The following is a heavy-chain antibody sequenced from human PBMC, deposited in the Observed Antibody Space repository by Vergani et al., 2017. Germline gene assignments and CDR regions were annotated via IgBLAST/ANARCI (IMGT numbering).Heavy chain of an antibody. CDR1: GFTFRSYW. CDR3: ASSLRFWEWLYL. J-gene: IGHJ4*02. CDR2: IKQDGIAK. D-gene: IGHD3-3*01. Sequence: EVQLVESGGGLVQPGGSLRLSCAASGFTFRSYWMSWVRQAPGKGLEWVANIKQDGIAKYYVDSVKGRFTISSDKGKNSLYLQMNSLRAEDTAVYYCASSLRFWEWLYLWGQGTLVTVSS. V-gene: IGHV3-7*01.